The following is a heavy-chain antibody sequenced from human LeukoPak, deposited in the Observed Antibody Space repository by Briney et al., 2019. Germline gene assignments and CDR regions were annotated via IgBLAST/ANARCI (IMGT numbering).Heavy chain of an antibody. CDR3: ARGGSSIPFDP. J-gene: IGHJ5*02. D-gene: IGHD2-2*02. Sequence: PGGSLRLSCAASGFTFSSYGMHWVRQAPGKGLEWVAVIWYDGSNKYYADSVKGRFTISRDSSKNTLYLQMNSLRAEDTAVYYCARGGSSIPFDPWGQGTLVTVSS. CDR1: GFTFSSYG. V-gene: IGHV3-33*01. CDR2: IWYDGSNK.